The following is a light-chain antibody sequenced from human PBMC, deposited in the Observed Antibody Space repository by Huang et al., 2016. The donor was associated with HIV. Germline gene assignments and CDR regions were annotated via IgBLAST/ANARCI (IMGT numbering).Light chain of an antibody. CDR3: QLRSTWPGDT. CDR2: DAS. V-gene: IGKV3-11*01. J-gene: IGKJ4*01. Sequence: EIVLTQSPATLSLSPGERATLSCRASQTVSRYLAWYQQKPGQAPRLLIYDASNRATCIPARFSGSGSGTDFTLTISSLEPEDFAVYYCQLRSTWPGDTFGGGTKVEIK. CDR1: QTVSRY.